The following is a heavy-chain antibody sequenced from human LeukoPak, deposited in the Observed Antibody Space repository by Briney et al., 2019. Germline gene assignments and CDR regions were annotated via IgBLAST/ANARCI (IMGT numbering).Heavy chain of an antibody. D-gene: IGHD7-27*01. J-gene: IGHJ6*02. CDR2: IYHSGGT. Sequence: SETLSLTCAVSGGSISSGGYSWSWIRQPPGKGLEWIGYIYHSGGTYYNPSLKSRVTISVDRSKNQFSLKLSSVTAADTAVYYCARAPWGYYYGMDVWGQGTTVTVSS. V-gene: IGHV4-30-2*01. CDR3: ARAPWGYYYGMDV. CDR1: GGSISSGGYS.